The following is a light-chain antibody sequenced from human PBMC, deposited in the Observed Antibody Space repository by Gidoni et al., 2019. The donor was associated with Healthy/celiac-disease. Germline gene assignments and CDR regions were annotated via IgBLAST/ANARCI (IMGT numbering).Light chain of an antibody. J-gene: IGLJ2*01. CDR3: AAWDDSLNGVV. Sequence: QPVLTPPPYAPGTPGPRFTISCSGSSSNIGSNTVNWYQQLPGTAPKLLIYSNNQRPSGVPDRFSGSKSGTSASRAISGLQSEDEADYYCAAWDDSLNGVVFGGGTKRTVL. V-gene: IGLV1-44*01. CDR1: SSNIGSNT. CDR2: SNN.